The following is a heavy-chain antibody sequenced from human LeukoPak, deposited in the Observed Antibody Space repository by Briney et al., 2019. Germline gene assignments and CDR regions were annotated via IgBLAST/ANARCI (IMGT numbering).Heavy chain of an antibody. CDR2: ISSSSSYI. D-gene: IGHD3-9*01. V-gene: IGHV3-21*01. Sequence: GGSLRLSCAASGFTFNSYSMNWVRQAPGKGLEWVSSISSSSSYIYYADSVKGRFTISRDNAKNSLYLQMNSLRAEDTAVYYCARDSDILTGYSADFDYWGQGTLVTVSS. CDR3: ARDSDILTGYSADFDY. J-gene: IGHJ4*02. CDR1: GFTFNSYS.